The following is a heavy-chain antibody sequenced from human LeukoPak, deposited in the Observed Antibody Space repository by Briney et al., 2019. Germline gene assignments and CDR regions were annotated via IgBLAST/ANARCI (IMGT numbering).Heavy chain of an antibody. CDR2: ISSSSGYI. D-gene: IGHD3-10*01. V-gene: IGHV3-21*01. Sequence: PGGSLRLSCEASGFTFSRYSLTWGRQAPGKGLEWVSSISSSSGYIYYADSVKGRFTISRDNAKNSLYLQVNSLRAEDTAVYYCARVYGSGTYLSYFDYWGQGTLVTVSS. J-gene: IGHJ4*02. CDR3: ARVYGSGTYLSYFDY. CDR1: GFTFSRYS.